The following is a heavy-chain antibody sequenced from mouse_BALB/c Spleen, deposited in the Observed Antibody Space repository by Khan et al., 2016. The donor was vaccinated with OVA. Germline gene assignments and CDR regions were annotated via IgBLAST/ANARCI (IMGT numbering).Heavy chain of an antibody. D-gene: IGHD3-3*01. CDR3: ASDAGLY. J-gene: IGHJ4*01. V-gene: IGHV1-18*01. CDR2: INPKTGVT. Sequence: EVQLQQSGPELVKPGASVKISCKTSGYTFTEYTLHWVKQSHGKSLEWIGVINPKTGVTSYNQTFKGKATLTVDKSSRTAYMEFRSLTSEDSAVYYCASDAGLYWGQGTAVTVAS. CDR1: GYTFTEYT.